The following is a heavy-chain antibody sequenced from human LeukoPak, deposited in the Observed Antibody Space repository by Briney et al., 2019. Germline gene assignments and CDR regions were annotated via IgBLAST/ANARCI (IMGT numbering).Heavy chain of an antibody. J-gene: IGHJ6*02. V-gene: IGHV3-7*01. D-gene: IGHD6-13*01. Sequence: PGGSLRLSCAASGFTFSSYLMSWVRQAPGKGLEWVANIKQDGSEKYYVDSVKGRFTISRDNAKNSLYLQMNSLRAEDTAVYYCASIGSSWYGMDVWGQGTTVTVSS. CDR2: IKQDGSEK. CDR1: GFTFSSYL. CDR3: ASIGSSWYGMDV.